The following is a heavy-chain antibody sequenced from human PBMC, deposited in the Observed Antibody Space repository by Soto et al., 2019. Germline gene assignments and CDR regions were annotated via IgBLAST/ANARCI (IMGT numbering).Heavy chain of an antibody. J-gene: IGHJ5*02. CDR3: ARGAVVVTATAYNWFDP. CDR1: GYTFTGYY. V-gene: IGHV1-2*04. D-gene: IGHD2-21*02. Sequence: ASVKVSCKASGYTFTGYYMHWVRQAPGQGLEWMGWINPNSGGTNYAQKFQGWVTMTRDTSISTAYMELGRLRSDDTAVYYCARGAVVVTATAYNWFDPWGQGTLVTVSS. CDR2: INPNSGGT.